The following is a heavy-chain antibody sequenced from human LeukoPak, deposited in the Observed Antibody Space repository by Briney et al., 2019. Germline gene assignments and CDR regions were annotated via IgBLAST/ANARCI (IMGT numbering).Heavy chain of an antibody. CDR3: ARTNYFASGSFYKGIDY. Sequence: SETLSLTCTVSGYSISSGYYWGWIRQPPGKGLEWIGSIYHSGSTYYNPSLKSRVTISVDTSKNQFSLRLSSVTAADTAVYYCARTNYFASGSFYKGIDYWGQGTLVTVSS. CDR1: GYSISSGYY. D-gene: IGHD3-10*01. V-gene: IGHV4-38-2*02. J-gene: IGHJ4*02. CDR2: IYHSGST.